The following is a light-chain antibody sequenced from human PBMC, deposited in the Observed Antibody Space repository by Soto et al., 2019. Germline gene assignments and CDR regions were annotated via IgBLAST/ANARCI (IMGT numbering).Light chain of an antibody. CDR2: GGA. CDR3: QQYCSPRT. J-gene: IGKJ1*01. Sequence: LSASVGDRVTISCRASQSINKWLAWYQLIPGQAPRLLIYGGASRATGLPVRFSGSGSETDFTLTITRLEPEDFPVYYCQQYCSPRTFGQGGKVDI. CDR1: QSINKW. V-gene: IGKV3-20*01.